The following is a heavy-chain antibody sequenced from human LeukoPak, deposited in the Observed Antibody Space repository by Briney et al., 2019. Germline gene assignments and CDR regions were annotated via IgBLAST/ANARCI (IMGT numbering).Heavy chain of an antibody. J-gene: IGHJ5*02. CDR2: IYHSGST. V-gene: IGHV4-38-2*02. Sequence: SETLSLTCTVSGYSISSGYYWGWIRQPPGKGLEWIGSIYHSGSTYYNPSLKSRVTISVDTSKNQFSLKLSSVTAADTAVYYCARGSLVGATPWFDPWGQGTLVTVSS. D-gene: IGHD1-26*01. CDR1: GYSISSGYY. CDR3: ARGSLVGATPWFDP.